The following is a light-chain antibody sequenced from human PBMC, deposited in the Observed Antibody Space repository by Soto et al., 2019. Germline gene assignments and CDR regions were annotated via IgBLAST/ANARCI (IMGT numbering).Light chain of an antibody. J-gene: IGKJ1*01. CDR3: QQTYSALWT. CDR2: AAS. Sequence: DIQMTQSPSSLCASVGDRVTISCRASQTITTCLNWYQQKPGKAPKLLIYAASSLHSGVPSRFSGSGSGTDFTLTISSLQSEDFAAYYCQQTYSALWTFGQGTKLEIK. V-gene: IGKV1-39*01. CDR1: QTITTC.